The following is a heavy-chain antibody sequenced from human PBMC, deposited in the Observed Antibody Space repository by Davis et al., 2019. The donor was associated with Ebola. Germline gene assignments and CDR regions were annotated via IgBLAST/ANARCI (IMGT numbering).Heavy chain of an antibody. D-gene: IGHD1-26*01. V-gene: IGHV1-18*01. CDR1: GYTFTSYG. J-gene: IGHJ4*02. CDR2: ISAYNGNT. Sequence: AASVKVSCKASGYTFTSYGISWVRQAPGQGLEWMGWISAYNGNTNYAQKLQGRVTMTTDTSTSTAYMELRSLRSDDTAVYFCTRWELRRSNYFDYWGQGTLVTVSS. CDR3: TRWELRRSNYFDY.